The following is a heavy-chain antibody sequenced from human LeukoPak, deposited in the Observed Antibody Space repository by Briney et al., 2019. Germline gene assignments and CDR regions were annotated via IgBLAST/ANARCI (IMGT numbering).Heavy chain of an antibody. J-gene: IGHJ3*02. Sequence: ASVKVSCKASGYTFTGYYMHWVRQAPGQGLEWKGWINPNSGGTNYAQKFQGWVTMTRDTSISTAYMELSRLRSDDTAVYYCARWGMYYYDSSGYYGAFDIWVQGTMVTVSS. D-gene: IGHD3-22*01. CDR2: INPNSGGT. CDR3: ARWGMYYYDSSGYYGAFDI. V-gene: IGHV1-2*04. CDR1: GYTFTGYY.